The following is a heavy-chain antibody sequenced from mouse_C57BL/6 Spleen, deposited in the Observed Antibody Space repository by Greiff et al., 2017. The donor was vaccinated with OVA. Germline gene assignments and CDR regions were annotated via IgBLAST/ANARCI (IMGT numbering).Heavy chain of an antibody. V-gene: IGHV1-80*01. Sequence: VQGVESGAELVKPGASVKISCKASGYAFSSYWMNWVKQRPGKGLEWIGQIYPGDGDTNYNGKFKGKATLTADKSSSTAYMQLSSLTSEDSAVYFCARNGYFYYFDYWGQGTTLTVSS. D-gene: IGHD2-3*01. CDR2: IYPGDGDT. CDR3: ARNGYFYYFDY. CDR1: GYAFSSYW. J-gene: IGHJ2*01.